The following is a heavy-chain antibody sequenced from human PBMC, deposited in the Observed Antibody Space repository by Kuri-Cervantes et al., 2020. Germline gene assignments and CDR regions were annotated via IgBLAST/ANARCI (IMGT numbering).Heavy chain of an antibody. CDR2: IYYSGST. CDR3: ARVPIVVVPAAPEYNWFDP. D-gene: IGHD2-2*01. CDR1: GGSISSYY. J-gene: IGHJ5*02. Sequence: ESLKISCTVSGGSISSYYWSWIRQPPGKGLEWIGYIYYSGSTNYNPSLKSRVTISVDTSKNQFSLKLSSVTAADTAVYYFARVPIVVVPAAPEYNWFDPWGQGTLVTVSS. V-gene: IGHV4-59*01.